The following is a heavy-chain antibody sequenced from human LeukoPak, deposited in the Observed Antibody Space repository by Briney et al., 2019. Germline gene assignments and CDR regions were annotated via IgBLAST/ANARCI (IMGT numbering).Heavy chain of an antibody. CDR1: GGSISSSNW. CDR3: ARATAAAGNIDY. V-gene: IGHV4-4*02. D-gene: IGHD6-13*01. CDR2: IYHSGST. Sequence: PSETLSLTCAVSGGSISSSNWWSWVRQPPGKGLEWIGEIYHSGSTNYDPSLKSRVTISVDKSKNQFSLKLSSVTAADTAVYYCARATAAAGNIDYWGQGTLVTVSS. J-gene: IGHJ4*02.